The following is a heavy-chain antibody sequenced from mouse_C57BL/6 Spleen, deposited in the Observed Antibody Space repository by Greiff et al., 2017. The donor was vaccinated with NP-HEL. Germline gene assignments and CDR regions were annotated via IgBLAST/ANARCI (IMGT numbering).Heavy chain of an antibody. CDR2: IDPSDSYT. J-gene: IGHJ2*01. Sequence: QVQLQQPGAELVKPGASVKLSCKASGYTFTSYWMQWVKQRPGQGLEWIGEIDPSDSYTNYNQKFKGKATLTVDTSSSTAYMQLSSLTSEDSAFYYCARRGLGDYWDFDYWGQGTTLTVSS. CDR3: ARRGLGDYWDFDY. V-gene: IGHV1-50*01. D-gene: IGHD1-1*01. CDR1: GYTFTSYW.